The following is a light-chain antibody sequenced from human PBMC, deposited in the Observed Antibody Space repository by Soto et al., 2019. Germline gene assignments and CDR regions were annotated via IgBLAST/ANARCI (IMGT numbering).Light chain of an antibody. CDR1: QRIDTW. CDR3: QQYGSSRKLT. V-gene: IGKV1-5*03. CDR2: KAT. Sequence: DIQMTQSPSIVSASVGDRVTITCRASQRIDTWLAWYQQKPGTAPKLLIYKATTLQSGVPHRFSGSGSGTDFTLTISRLEPEDFAVYYCQQYGSSRKLTFGGGTKVDIK. J-gene: IGKJ4*01.